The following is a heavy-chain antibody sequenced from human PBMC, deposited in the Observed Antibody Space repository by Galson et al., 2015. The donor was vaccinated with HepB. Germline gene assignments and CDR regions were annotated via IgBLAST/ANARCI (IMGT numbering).Heavy chain of an antibody. CDR3: ARHPNPILDAFDI. J-gene: IGHJ3*02. D-gene: IGHD1-14*01. Sequence: QSGAEVKKPGESLRISCKGSRYSFTNYRISWVRQMPGKGLEWMGRIDPSDSYTNYSPSLEGHVTISADKSISTAHLQWSSLKASDTAMYYCARHPNPILDAFDIWGQGTMVTVSS. CDR2: IDPSDSYT. V-gene: IGHV5-10-1*01. CDR1: RYSFTNYR.